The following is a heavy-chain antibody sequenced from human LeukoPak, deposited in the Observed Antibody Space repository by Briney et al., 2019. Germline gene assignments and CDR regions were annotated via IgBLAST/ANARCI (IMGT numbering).Heavy chain of an antibody. J-gene: IGHJ4*02. Sequence: DSVKVSCKASGYTFTSYGISWVRQAPGQGLEWMGWISAYNGNTNYAQKLQGRVTMTTDTSTSTAYMELRSLRSDDTAVYYCARDHVLRYFDWLSLRYFDYWGQGTLVTVSS. V-gene: IGHV1-18*01. CDR2: ISAYNGNT. CDR3: ARDHVLRYFDWLSLRYFDY. D-gene: IGHD3-9*01. CDR1: GYTFTSYG.